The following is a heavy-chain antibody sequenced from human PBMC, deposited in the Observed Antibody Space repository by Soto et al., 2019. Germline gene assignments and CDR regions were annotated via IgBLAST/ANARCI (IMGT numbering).Heavy chain of an antibody. CDR2: IYYSGST. V-gene: IGHV4-59*12. CDR1: GGSISSYY. D-gene: IGHD2-8*02. Sequence: PSETLSLTWTVSGGSISSYYWSWIRQPPGKGLEWIGYIYYSGSTKYNPSLQRRVTISLDTTKNQFSLKLSSVTAAATPVYDCAREYCATNWFDPCGEGTVVTVSS. J-gene: IGHJ5*02. CDR3: AREYCATNWFDP.